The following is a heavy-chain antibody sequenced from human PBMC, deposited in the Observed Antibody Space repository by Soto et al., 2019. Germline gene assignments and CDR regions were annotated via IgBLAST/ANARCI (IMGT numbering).Heavy chain of an antibody. CDR2: IWYDGSNK. CDR1: GFTFSSYG. V-gene: IGHV3-33*01. Sequence: GSLRLSCAASGFTFSSYGMHWVRQAPGKGLEWVAVIWYDGSNKYYADSVKGRFTISRDNSRNTLYLQMNSLRAEDTAVYYCERDKQQLVLDYWGQGTLVTVSS. D-gene: IGHD6-13*01. CDR3: ERDKQQLVLDY. J-gene: IGHJ4*02.